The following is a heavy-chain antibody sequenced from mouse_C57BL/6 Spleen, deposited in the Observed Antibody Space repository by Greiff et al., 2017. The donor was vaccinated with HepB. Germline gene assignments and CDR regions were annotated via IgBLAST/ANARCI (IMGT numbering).Heavy chain of an antibody. CDR3: ASDYGSSWYFDV. Sequence: VQLQQSGPELAKPGASVKISCKASGYTFTDYYMNWVKQSHGKSLEWIGDINPNNGGTSYNQKFKGKATLTVDKSSSTAYMELRSLTSEDSAVYYCASDYGSSWYFDVWGTGTTVTVSS. CDR1: GYTFTDYY. V-gene: IGHV1-26*01. CDR2: INPNNGGT. D-gene: IGHD1-1*01. J-gene: IGHJ1*03.